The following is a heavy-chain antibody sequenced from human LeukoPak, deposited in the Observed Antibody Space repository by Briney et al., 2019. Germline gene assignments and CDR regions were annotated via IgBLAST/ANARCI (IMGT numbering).Heavy chain of an antibody. D-gene: IGHD3-10*01. CDR1: GASISSYY. Sequence: PSETLSLTCTVSGASISSYYWTWVRQPPGQGLEWIAYIYYSGSTNYNPSLKSRVTISLDTSKNQFSLKLRSVTAADTAVYYCARVPGEYHGSGSYRAFDIWGQGTMVAVSS. CDR2: IYYSGST. J-gene: IGHJ3*02. CDR3: ARVPGEYHGSGSYRAFDI. V-gene: IGHV4-59*01.